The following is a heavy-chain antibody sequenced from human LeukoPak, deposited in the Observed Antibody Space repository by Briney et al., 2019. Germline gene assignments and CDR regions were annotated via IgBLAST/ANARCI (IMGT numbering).Heavy chain of an antibody. J-gene: IGHJ5*02. CDR2: IYYSGST. CDR1: GGSISSGGYY. V-gene: IGHV4-31*01. Sequence: SESLSLTCTVSGGSISSGGYYWSWIRQQPGEGLEWIGYIYYSGSTYYNPSLRSPVTISIDTSKNQFSLKLSSVTAADTAVYYCARVAPGLPWFDPWGQGTLVTVSS. CDR3: ARVAPGLPWFDP. D-gene: IGHD4-11*01.